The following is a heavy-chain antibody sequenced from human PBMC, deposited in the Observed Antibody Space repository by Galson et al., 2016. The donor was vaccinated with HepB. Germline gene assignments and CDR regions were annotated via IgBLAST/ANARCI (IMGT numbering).Heavy chain of an antibody. CDR3: TRDVYSSGWYGGDY. CDR1: GDIFGSYA. D-gene: IGHD6-19*01. Sequence: SVKVSCKASGDIFGSYAFSWVRQAPGQGLEWMGGITPVSGTTNYAQKFQGRVTIIADAPTPTVHMELSGLRSEDTAVYYCTRDVYSSGWYGGDYWGQGTLVTVSS. CDR2: ITPVSGTT. J-gene: IGHJ4*02. V-gene: IGHV1-69*13.